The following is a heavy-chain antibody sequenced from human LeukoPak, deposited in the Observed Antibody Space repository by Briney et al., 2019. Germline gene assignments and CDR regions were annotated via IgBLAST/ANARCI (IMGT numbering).Heavy chain of an antibody. CDR1: GGSISSYY. D-gene: IGHD3-9*01. Sequence: SETLSLTCTVSGGSISSYYWSWIRQPPGPGLEWIGYIYYSGSTNYNPSLKSRVTISVDTSKNQFSLKLSSVTAADTAVYYCAGPYYDILTGYYRPTSGYYYGMDVWGQGTTVTVSS. V-gene: IGHV4-59*08. J-gene: IGHJ6*02. CDR3: AGPYYDILTGYYRPTSGYYYGMDV. CDR2: IYYSGST.